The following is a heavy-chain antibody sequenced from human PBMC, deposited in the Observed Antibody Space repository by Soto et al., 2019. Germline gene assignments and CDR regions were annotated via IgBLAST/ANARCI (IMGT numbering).Heavy chain of an antibody. J-gene: IGHJ4*02. V-gene: IGHV4-59*12. D-gene: IGHD1-26*01. CDR3: VRVGVGIGNHFDS. CDR2: IHYSGRT. Sequence: SETLSLTCSVSNGSISGFYWTWIRQPPGKILEWIGYIHYSGRTDYNPSLTSRATMSVDTSKSLFSLNLNSITAAATAVYYCVRVGVGIGNHFDSWGRGTLVTVSS. CDR1: NGSISGFY.